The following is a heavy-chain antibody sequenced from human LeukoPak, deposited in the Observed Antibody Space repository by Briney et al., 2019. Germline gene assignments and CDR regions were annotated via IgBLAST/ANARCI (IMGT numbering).Heavy chain of an antibody. CDR3: AREGYDILTGYSNWFDP. J-gene: IGHJ5*02. Sequence: SDTLSLTCTVSGGSITGSTYYWGCIRQPPGKGLECIGSVIHSGTTYYNPSLRTRVIVSMDTPKKQFSLRLSSLAAAHTAVYYCAREGYDILTGYSNWFDPWGQGTLVTVSS. V-gene: IGHV4-39*07. CDR1: GGSITGSTYY. CDR2: VIHSGTT. D-gene: IGHD3-9*01.